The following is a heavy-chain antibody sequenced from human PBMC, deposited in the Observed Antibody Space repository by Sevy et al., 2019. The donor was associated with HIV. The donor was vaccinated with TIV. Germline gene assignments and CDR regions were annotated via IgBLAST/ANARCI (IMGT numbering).Heavy chain of an antibody. CDR1: AGSLTSEAYY. Sequence: SETLSLTCSVSAGSLTSEAYYWSWIRQHPGKGLEWIGYIYHSGTTYYHPSLKSRVTMSIDTSKEYFSLNLSSVTAADTAVYYCVSHYDTSGYYFVYWGQGTLVTVSS. CDR2: IYHSGTT. V-gene: IGHV4-31*03. D-gene: IGHD3-22*01. CDR3: VSHYDTSGYYFVY. J-gene: IGHJ4*02.